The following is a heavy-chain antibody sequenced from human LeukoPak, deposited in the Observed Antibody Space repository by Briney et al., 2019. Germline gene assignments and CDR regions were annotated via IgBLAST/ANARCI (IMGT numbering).Heavy chain of an antibody. V-gene: IGHV1-2*02. CDR3: ARDYIQYQLLPDY. CDR2: INPNTGGT. Sequence: ASVKVSCKASGYTFTGYYIHWVRQAPGQGLERMGWINPNTGGTNYVQKFQGRVTMTRDTSISTTYMELSRLRSDDTAVYYCARDYIQYQLLPDYWGQGTLVTVSS. CDR1: GYTFTGYY. D-gene: IGHD2-2*01. J-gene: IGHJ4*02.